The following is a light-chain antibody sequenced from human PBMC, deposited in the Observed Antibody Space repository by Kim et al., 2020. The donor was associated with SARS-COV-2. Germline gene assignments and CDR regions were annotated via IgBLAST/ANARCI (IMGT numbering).Light chain of an antibody. CDR1: TSNIGSNT. CDR3: AAWVDRLNEV. CDR2: SNN. V-gene: IGLV1-44*01. J-gene: IGLJ2*01. Sequence: PGQRVTISCSGSTSNIGSNTVNWYQQLPGMAPKLLIYSNNERPSGVPDRFSGFKSGTSASLAISGLQSEDEADYYCAAWVDRLNEVFGGGTQLTVL.